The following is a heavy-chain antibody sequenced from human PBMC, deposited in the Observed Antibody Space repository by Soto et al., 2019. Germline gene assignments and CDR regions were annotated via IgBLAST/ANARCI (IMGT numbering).Heavy chain of an antibody. V-gene: IGHV1-58*01. J-gene: IGHJ6*02. Sequence: ASVKVSCKASGFTFTSSAVQWVRQARGQRLEWIGWIVVGSGNTNYAQKFQERVTITRDMSTSTAYMKLSSLRSEDTAVYYCAASDTLRFLEWLNPYYYGMDVWGQGTTVTVSS. CDR1: GFTFTSSA. CDR3: AASDTLRFLEWLNPYYYGMDV. D-gene: IGHD3-3*01. CDR2: IVVGSGNT.